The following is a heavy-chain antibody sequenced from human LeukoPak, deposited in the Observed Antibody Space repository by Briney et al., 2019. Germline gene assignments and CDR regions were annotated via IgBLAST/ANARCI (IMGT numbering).Heavy chain of an antibody. J-gene: IGHJ4*02. D-gene: IGHD5-18*01. CDR2: ITSSSSTI. CDR3: ARGAAGMAYFDY. Sequence: GGSLRLSCAASGFTFSSYSLNWVRQAPGKGLEWVSYITSSSSTIYYADSVKGRFTISRDNAKNSLFLQMNSLRDEDTAVYYCARGAAGMAYFDYWGQGTLVTVSS. V-gene: IGHV3-48*02. CDR1: GFTFSSYS.